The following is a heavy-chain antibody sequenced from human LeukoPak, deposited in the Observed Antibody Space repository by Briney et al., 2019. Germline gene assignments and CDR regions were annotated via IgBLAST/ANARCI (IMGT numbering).Heavy chain of an antibody. D-gene: IGHD6-19*01. CDR3: AKDGTGSSGWYYYYYYMDV. Sequence: GRSLRLSCAASGFTFSSYGMHWVRQAPGKGLEWVAVIWYDGSNKYYADSVKGRFTTSRDNSKNTLYLQMNSLRAEDTAVYYCAKDGTGSSGWYYYYYYMDVWGKGTTVTVSS. CDR2: IWYDGSNK. CDR1: GFTFSSYG. V-gene: IGHV3-33*06. J-gene: IGHJ6*03.